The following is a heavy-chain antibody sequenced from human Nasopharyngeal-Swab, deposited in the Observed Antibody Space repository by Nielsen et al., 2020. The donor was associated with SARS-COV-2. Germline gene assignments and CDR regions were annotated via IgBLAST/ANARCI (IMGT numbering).Heavy chain of an antibody. CDR3: ARDLSFGEIFDY. V-gene: IGHV3-30-3*01. CDR2: ISYDGSNK. Sequence: GESLKISCAASGFTFSSHAMHWVRQAPGKGLEWVAVISYDGSNKYYADSVKGRFTISRDNSKNTLYLQMNSLRAEDTAVYYCARDLSFGEIFDYWGQGTLVTVSS. CDR1: GFTFSSHA. J-gene: IGHJ4*02. D-gene: IGHD3-10*01.